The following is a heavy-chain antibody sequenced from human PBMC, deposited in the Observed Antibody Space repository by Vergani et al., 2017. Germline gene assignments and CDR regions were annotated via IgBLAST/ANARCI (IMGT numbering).Heavy chain of an antibody. J-gene: IGHJ3*02. CDR3: AEEVGGGWYCGSRVDAFDI. D-gene: IGHD6-19*01. V-gene: IGHV1-69*01. Sequence: QVQLVQSGAEVKKPGSSVKVSCKASGGTFSSYAISWVRQAPGQGLGWMGGIIPIFGTANYAQNFQGRVTITADESTSTAYMELSSLRSEDTAVYYCAEEVGGGWYCGSRVDAFDIWGQGTMVTVSS. CDR1: GGTFSSYA. CDR2: IIPIFGTA.